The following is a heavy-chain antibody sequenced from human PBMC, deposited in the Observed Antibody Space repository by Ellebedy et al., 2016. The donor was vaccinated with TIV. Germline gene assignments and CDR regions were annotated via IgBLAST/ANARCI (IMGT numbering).Heavy chain of an antibody. CDR2: IRYDGSNK. Sequence: PGGSLRLSCAASGFTFRRYGMHWVRQAPGKGLVWVAFIRYDGSNKYYADSVMGRFTISRDNSKNTLYLQMNSLRAEDTAVYYCAKDNYYYDSSSYPDYWGQGTLVTVSS. V-gene: IGHV3-30*02. CDR1: GFTFRRYG. D-gene: IGHD3-22*01. J-gene: IGHJ4*02. CDR3: AKDNYYYDSSSYPDY.